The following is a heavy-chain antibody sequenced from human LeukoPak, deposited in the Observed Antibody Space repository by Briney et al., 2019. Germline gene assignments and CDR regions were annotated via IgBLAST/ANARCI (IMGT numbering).Heavy chain of an antibody. J-gene: IGHJ4*02. Sequence: GASVRVSCKASGYTFTNYDINWVRQTTGQGLQWIGWMNPNSGDSGYAQELQGRVTMTRDTSISTAYMELSSLTFEDTALYFCARFSPDENHGDYALDYWGQGTPVTVSS. CDR1: GYTFTNYD. CDR2: MNPNSGDS. D-gene: IGHD4-17*01. CDR3: ARFSPDENHGDYALDY. V-gene: IGHV1-8*01.